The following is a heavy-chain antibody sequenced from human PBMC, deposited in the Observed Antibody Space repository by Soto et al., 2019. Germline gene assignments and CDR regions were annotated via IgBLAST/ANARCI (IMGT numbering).Heavy chain of an antibody. J-gene: IGHJ4*02. CDR1: GFTFSSYA. CDR2: ISYDGSNK. CDR3: AVGDYYDSSCYYYGLDY. V-gene: IGHV3-30-3*01. D-gene: IGHD3-22*01. Sequence: PGGSLRLSCAASGFTFSSYAMHWVRQAPGKGLEWVAVISYDGSNKYYADSVKGRFTISRDNSKNTLYLQMNSLRAEDTAVYYCAVGDYYDSSCYYYGLDYWGQGTLVTVSS.